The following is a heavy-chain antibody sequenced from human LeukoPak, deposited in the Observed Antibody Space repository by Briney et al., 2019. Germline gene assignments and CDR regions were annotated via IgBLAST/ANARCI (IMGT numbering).Heavy chain of an antibody. V-gene: IGHV4-4*07. Sequence: SETLSLTCTVSGGSISSYYWSWIRQPAGKGLEWIGRIYTSGSTNYNPSLKSRVTISVDTSKNQFSLKLSSVTAADTAVYYCASGLRYFDLYYWGQGTLVTVSS. CDR2: IYTSGST. J-gene: IGHJ4*02. CDR3: ASGLRYFDLYY. CDR1: GGSISSYY. D-gene: IGHD3-9*01.